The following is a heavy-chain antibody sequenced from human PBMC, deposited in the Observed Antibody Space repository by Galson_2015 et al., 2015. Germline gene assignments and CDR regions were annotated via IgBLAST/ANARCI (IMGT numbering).Heavy chain of an antibody. CDR1: GYTLTELS. CDR3: ATDPDTAMAPGAY. Sequence: VKVSCKVSGYTLTELSMHWVRQAPGKGLEWMGGFDPEDGETIYAQKFQGRVTMTEDTSTDTAYMELSSLRSEDTAVYYCATDPDTAMAPGAYWGQGTLVTVSS. V-gene: IGHV1-24*01. D-gene: IGHD5-18*01. CDR2: FDPEDGET. J-gene: IGHJ4*02.